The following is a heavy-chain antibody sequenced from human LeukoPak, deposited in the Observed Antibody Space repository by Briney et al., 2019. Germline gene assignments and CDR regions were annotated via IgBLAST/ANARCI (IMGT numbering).Heavy chain of an antibody. CDR2: ISGNGDTT. V-gene: IGHV3-23*01. CDR3: AKDIY. Sequence: PGGSLRLSCAASGFTFSSYAMSWVRQAPGKGLEWVSSISGNGDTTYYADSVKGRLTTSRDHSKNTPYLQMNSLRAEDTAVYYCAKDIYWGQGALVTVSS. CDR1: GFTFSSYA. J-gene: IGHJ4*02. D-gene: IGHD5-12*01.